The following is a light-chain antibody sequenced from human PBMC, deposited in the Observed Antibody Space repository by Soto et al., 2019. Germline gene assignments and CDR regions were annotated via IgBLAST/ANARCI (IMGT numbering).Light chain of an antibody. CDR3: QQYNNWPPWT. CDR1: QSVSIN. J-gene: IGKJ1*01. Sequence: EVVMTQSPATLSVSPGERATLSCRASQSVSINLAWYQQKPGQAPRLLIYGASTRATGIPARFSGSGSGTEFTLTISSLQSEDFAVYYCQQYNNWPPWTCGQGTKGDIK. CDR2: GAS. V-gene: IGKV3-15*01.